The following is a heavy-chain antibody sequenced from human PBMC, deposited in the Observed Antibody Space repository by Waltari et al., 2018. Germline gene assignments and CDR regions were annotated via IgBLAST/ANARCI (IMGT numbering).Heavy chain of an antibody. CDR1: GDSIRSGGSF. D-gene: IGHD3-3*01. CDR3: ARGILGATANSYYHHGMDV. V-gene: IGHV4-31*03. J-gene: IGHJ6*02. CDR2: ISHSGGT. Sequence: QAQLQESGPGLVKPSQTLSLTCSVSGDSIRSGGSFWTWIRQHPAKALAWVGFISHSGGTSYNPSRKNRVTIASDTSKNEFSLRLTSMTAADTAVYYCARGILGATANSYYHHGMDVWGQGTAVTVSS.